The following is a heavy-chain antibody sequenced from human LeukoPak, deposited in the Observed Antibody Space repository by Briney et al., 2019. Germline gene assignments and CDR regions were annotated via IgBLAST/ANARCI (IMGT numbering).Heavy chain of an antibody. CDR1: GYTFTSYG. CDR2: ISGYNGNT. D-gene: IGHD6-13*01. V-gene: IGHV1-18*01. J-gene: IGHJ4*02. Sequence: ASVKVSFKASGYTFTSYGISWVRQAPGQGLEWMGWISGYNGNTKYAKKLQGRVTMTTDTSTSTAYMELSSLRSEDAAVYYCARSSSWYHYFDYWGQGTLVTVSS. CDR3: ARSSSWYHYFDY.